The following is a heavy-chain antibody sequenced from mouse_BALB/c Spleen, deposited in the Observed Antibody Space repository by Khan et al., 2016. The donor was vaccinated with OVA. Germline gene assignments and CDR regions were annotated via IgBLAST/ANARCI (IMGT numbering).Heavy chain of an antibody. CDR2: INTYTGEP. V-gene: IGHV9-3-1*01. CDR3: ARVGYNGTMDC. D-gene: IGHD2-14*01. J-gene: IGHJ4*01. CDR1: GFTFTNYG. Sequence: LVESGPELKKPGETVQISCKASGFTFTNYGMNWVKQAPGKGLKWMGWINTYTGEPTFADDFKGRFALSLETSASTAYLQINSLKNEDTATYFCARVGYNGTMDCWGQGTSVTVSS.